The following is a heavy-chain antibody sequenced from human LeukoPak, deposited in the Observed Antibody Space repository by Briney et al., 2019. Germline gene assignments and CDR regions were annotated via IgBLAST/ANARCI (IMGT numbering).Heavy chain of an antibody. CDR1: GFNFNDYG. CDR3: ARDDYGGPTGDY. V-gene: IGHV3-20*04. J-gene: IGHJ4*02. Sequence: GGSLRLSCAASGFNFNDYGMSWIRQVPGKGLEWVSGINWDGYPTTYADSVKGRFIISRDNAKNSLFLQMNSLRADDTALYYCARDDYGGPTGDYWGQGTLVTVSS. D-gene: IGHD4-23*01. CDR2: INWDGYPT.